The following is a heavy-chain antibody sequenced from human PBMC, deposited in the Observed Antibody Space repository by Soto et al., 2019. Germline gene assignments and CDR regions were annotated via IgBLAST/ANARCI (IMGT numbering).Heavy chain of an antibody. J-gene: IGHJ6*02. CDR1: GGSISSYY. CDR2: IYYSGST. D-gene: IGHD5-18*01. Sequence: TLSLTCTVSGGSISSYYWGWIRQPPGKGLAWIGYIYYSGSTNYNPSLKSRVTISVDTSKNQFSLKLSSVTAADTAVYYCARDRGSSYGYADYYYGMDVWGQGTTVTVSS. CDR3: ARDRGSSYGYADYYYGMDV. V-gene: IGHV4-59*01.